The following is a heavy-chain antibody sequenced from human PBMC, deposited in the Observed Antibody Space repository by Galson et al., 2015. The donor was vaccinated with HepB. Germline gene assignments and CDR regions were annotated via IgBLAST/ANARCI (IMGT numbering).Heavy chain of an antibody. CDR2: INSDGSST. V-gene: IGHV3-74*01. Sequence: SLRLSCAASGFTFSSYWMHWVRQAPGKGLVWVSRINSDGSSTSYADSVKGRFTISRDNAKNTLYLQMNSLRAEDTAVYYCARERLWFGELSPWGQGTLVTVSS. J-gene: IGHJ5*02. CDR1: GFTFSSYW. D-gene: IGHD3-10*01. CDR3: ARERLWFGELSP.